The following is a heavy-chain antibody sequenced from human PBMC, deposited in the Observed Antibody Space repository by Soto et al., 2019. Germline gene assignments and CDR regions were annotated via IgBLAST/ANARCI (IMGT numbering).Heavy chain of an antibody. Sequence: PSETLSLTCTVSGGSISNFYWSWIRQPPGKGLEWIGYIYYSGSTNYNPSLKSRVTISVDTSKNQFSLKLSSVTAADTAVYYCARQGDYYGSGSYYFGVWSWFDPWGQGTLVTVSS. V-gene: IGHV4-59*08. CDR2: IYYSGST. CDR1: GGSISNFY. D-gene: IGHD3-10*01. J-gene: IGHJ5*02. CDR3: ARQGDYYGSGSYYFGVWSWFDP.